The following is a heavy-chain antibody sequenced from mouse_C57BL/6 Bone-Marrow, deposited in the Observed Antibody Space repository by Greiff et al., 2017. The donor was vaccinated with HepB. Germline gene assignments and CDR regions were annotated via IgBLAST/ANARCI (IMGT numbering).Heavy chain of an antibody. Sequence: EVKLQESGGGLVQPGGSLKLSCAASGFTFSDYYMYWVRQTPEKRLEWVAYISNGGGSTYYPDTVKGRFTISRDNAKNTLYLQMSRLKSEDTAMYYCARSRLGWFAYWGQGTLVTVSA. CDR1: GFTFSDYY. D-gene: IGHD1-1*01. CDR2: ISNGGGST. V-gene: IGHV5-12*01. CDR3: ARSRLGWFAY. J-gene: IGHJ3*01.